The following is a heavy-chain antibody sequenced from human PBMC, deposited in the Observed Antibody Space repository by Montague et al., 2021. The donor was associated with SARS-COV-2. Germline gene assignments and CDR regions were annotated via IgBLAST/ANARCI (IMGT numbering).Heavy chain of an antibody. J-gene: IGHJ4*02. CDR1: EFSFRSYA. Sequence: SLRLSCAASEFSFRSYAMHWVRQAPGKGLAWVSGMSGAGGSTYYADSVKGRFTISRDNSKNTLYLQMSSLRAEDTAIYYCARAPPHDWNDLRSLDYWGQGTLVTVSS. V-gene: IGHV3-23*01. D-gene: IGHD1-1*01. CDR3: ARAPPHDWNDLRSLDY. CDR2: MSGAGGST.